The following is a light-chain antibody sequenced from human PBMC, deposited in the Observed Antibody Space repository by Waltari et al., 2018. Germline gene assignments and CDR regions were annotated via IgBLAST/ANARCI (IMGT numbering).Light chain of an antibody. CDR3: SSRTNSITWV. J-gene: IGLJ3*02. V-gene: IGLV2-14*03. CDR2: DVT. Sequence: QSALTQPASVSGSPGQSITISCTATSSDFGANKYVSWYQQPPGKAPKVVISDVTERPSGFSNRFPGSNSCSTASLTISVLQTEDEADYYCSSRTNSITWVFGGGTKVPVL. CDR1: SSDFGANKY.